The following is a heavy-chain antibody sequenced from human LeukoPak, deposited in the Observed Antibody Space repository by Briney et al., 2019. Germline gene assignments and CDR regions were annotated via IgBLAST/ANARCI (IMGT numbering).Heavy chain of an antibody. V-gene: IGHV3-30-3*02. J-gene: IGHJ3*02. CDR2: TSYDGSNK. CDR1: GFTFSSYG. D-gene: IGHD4-17*01. Sequence: GGSLRLSCAASGFTFSSYGMHWVRQAPGKGLEWVAVTSYDGSNKDYADSVKGRFTISRDNSKNTLYLQMDSLRSEDMAVYYCAKNIDYGDYPDAFDIWGQGTMVTVSS. CDR3: AKNIDYGDYPDAFDI.